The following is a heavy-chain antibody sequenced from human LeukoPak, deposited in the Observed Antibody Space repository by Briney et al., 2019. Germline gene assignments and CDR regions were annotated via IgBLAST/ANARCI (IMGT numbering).Heavy chain of an antibody. V-gene: IGHV5-51*01. CDR1: GYSFTSYW. J-gene: IGHJ3*02. Sequence: NHGESLKISCKGSGYSFTSYWIGWVRQMPGKGLEWMGIIYPGDSDTRYSPSFQGQVTISADKSISTAYLQWSSLKASDTAMYYCARQWRITIFGVVRIAFDIWGQGTMVTVSS. D-gene: IGHD3-3*01. CDR3: ARQWRITIFGVVRIAFDI. CDR2: IYPGDSDT.